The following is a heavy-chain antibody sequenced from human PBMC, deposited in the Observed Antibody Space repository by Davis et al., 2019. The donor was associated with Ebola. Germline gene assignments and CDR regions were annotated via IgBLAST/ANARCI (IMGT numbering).Heavy chain of an antibody. V-gene: IGHV1-8*01. Sequence: SVQVSCKASGYTFTSYDIIWVRQATGHGLEWMGWMNPNSRNTGYAQKFQGRITMTRDTSINTAYMEVSSLRPEETAVYYCAGGDIVATMGTWFDPWGQGVSVTVSS. CDR2: MNPNSRNT. J-gene: IGHJ5*02. CDR3: AGGDIVATMGTWFDP. CDR1: GYTFTSYD. D-gene: IGHD5-12*01.